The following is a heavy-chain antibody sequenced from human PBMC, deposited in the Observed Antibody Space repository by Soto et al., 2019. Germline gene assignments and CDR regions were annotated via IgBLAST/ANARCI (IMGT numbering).Heavy chain of an antibody. D-gene: IGHD3-22*01. V-gene: IGHV3-21*01. CDR3: ARDLPPDDNSRPPWGLFDP. CDR2: ISSSSSYI. J-gene: IGHJ5*02. Sequence: LRLSCAASGFTFTNYCMNWVRQAPGKGLEWVSSISSSSSYIYYADSVKGRFTISRDNANNSVFLQMNSLRAEDTAVYYCARDLPPDDNSRPPWGLFDPWGQGTLVTVSS. CDR1: GFTFTNYC.